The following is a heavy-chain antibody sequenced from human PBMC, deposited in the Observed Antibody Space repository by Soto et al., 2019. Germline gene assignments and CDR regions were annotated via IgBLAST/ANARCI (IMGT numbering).Heavy chain of an antibody. J-gene: IGHJ6*01. CDR3: ARVSKLVALKGGESAYFYAMDD. V-gene: IGHV4-61*08. Sequence: SETLSLTCAVSGDSVSSSDFYWTWIRQPPGKPLEWIGYVYSTGTTNYSPSLKSRVDMSVDTSENQFSLKVRSVTAADAAVYFCARVSKLVALKGGESAYFYAMDDWGHGTTVTVAS. D-gene: IGHD2-21*01. CDR1: GDSVSSSDFY. CDR2: VYSTGTT.